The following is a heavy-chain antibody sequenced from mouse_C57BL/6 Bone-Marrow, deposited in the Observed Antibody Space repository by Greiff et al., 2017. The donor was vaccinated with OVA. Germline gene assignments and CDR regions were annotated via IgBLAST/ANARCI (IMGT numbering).Heavy chain of an antibody. J-gene: IGHJ4*01. Sequence: EVKVVESGGGLVQPGRSLRLSCATSGFTFSDFYMEWVRQAPGKGLEWIAASSNKANDYTTDYSVSVKAQFIVSRDTSQSILYLQMKALRAEDTAIYYCARDATGYGNDDYYAMDYWGQGTTVTVSS. D-gene: IGHD2-2*01. V-gene: IGHV7-1*01. CDR3: ARDATGYGNDDYYAMDY. CDR1: GFTFSDFY. CDR2: SSNKANDYTT.